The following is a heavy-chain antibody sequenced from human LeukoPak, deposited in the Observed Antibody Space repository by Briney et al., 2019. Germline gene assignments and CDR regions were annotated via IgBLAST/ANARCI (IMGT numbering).Heavy chain of an antibody. Sequence: GESLKISCKGSGYSFTTYWIAWVRQMPGKGLEWMGIIYPGDSDTRYSPSFQGQVTISADKSISTAYLQWSSLKASDTAMYYCARRIAAAGTAGNWFDPWGQGTLVTVSS. J-gene: IGHJ5*02. CDR3: ARRIAAAGTAGNWFDP. CDR2: IYPGDSDT. V-gene: IGHV5-51*01. CDR1: GYSFTTYW. D-gene: IGHD6-13*01.